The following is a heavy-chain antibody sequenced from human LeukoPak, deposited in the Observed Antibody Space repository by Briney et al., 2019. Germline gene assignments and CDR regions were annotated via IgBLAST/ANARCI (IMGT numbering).Heavy chain of an antibody. J-gene: IGHJ4*02. CDR1: VFTLDDYA. CDR2: ISWNSGSI. CDR3: AKGVRSVIAAAGDDY. D-gene: IGHD6-13*01. V-gene: IGHV3-9*01. Sequence: GGSLRLSRAASVFTLDDYAIHGVPPAPGKGLEWVSGISWNSGSIGYADSVKGRFPISRDNAKNSLYLQMNSMRGEDTALYYCAKGVRSVIAAAGDDYWGRGHLVTVTS.